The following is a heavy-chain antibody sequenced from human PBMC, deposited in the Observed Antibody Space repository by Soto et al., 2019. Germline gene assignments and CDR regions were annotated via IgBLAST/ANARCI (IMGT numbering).Heavy chain of an antibody. J-gene: IGHJ4*02. CDR1: GGSISSGDYY. D-gene: IGHD3-3*01. V-gene: IGHV4-30-4*01. Sequence: PSETLSLTCTVSGGSISSGDYYWSWIRQPPGKGLEWIGYIYYSGSTYYNPSLKSRVTISVDTSKNQFSLKLSSVTAADTAVYYCASGITIFGVARFDYWGQGTLVTVSS. CDR3: ASGITIFGVARFDY. CDR2: IYYSGST.